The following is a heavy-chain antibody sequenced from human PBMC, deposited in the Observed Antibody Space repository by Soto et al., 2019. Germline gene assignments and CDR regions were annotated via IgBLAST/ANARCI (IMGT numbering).Heavy chain of an antibody. Sequence: GGSLRLSCAASGFTFSSYSMNWVRQAPGKGLEWVSSISSSSYIYYADSVKGRFTISRDNAKNSLYLQMNSLRAEDTAVYYCARVVHDLPAASFSLDPWGQGTLVTVSS. CDR3: ARVVHDLPAASFSLDP. CDR1: GFTFSSYS. J-gene: IGHJ5*02. D-gene: IGHD2-2*01. V-gene: IGHV3-21*01. CDR2: ISSSSYI.